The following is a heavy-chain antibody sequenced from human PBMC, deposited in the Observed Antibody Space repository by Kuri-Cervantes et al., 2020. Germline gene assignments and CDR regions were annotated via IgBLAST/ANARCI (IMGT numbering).Heavy chain of an antibody. CDR2: IKGDGSEK. CDR3: TRETSGPGY. V-gene: IGHV3-7*01. D-gene: IGHD5-12*01. J-gene: IGHJ4*02. CDR1: GFTFSTFSTSW. Sequence: GGSLRLSCTASGFTFSTFSTSWLSWVRQAPGKGLEWVANIKGDGSEKYYVGSVRGRFTVSRDNAKNALYLQMNSLRAEDTAVYYCTRETSGPGYWGQGTLVTVSS.